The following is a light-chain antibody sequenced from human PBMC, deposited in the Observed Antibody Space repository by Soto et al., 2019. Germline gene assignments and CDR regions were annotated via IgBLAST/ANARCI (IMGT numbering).Light chain of an antibody. J-gene: IGLJ3*02. V-gene: IGLV2-11*01. CDR3: CLYTASYSV. CDR2: DVS. Sequence: QSALTQPRSVSGSPGQSVAISCTATSSDVGGFDFVSWYQQHPGKAPKLVIYDVSKRPSGAPDRFSGSRSGDTASLTISGLQAEGEADYYCCLYTASYSVFGGGTKVTVL. CDR1: SSDVGGFDF.